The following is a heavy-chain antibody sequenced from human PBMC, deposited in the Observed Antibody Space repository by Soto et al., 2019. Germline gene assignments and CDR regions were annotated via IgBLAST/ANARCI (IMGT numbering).Heavy chain of an antibody. CDR2: ISAYNGNT. V-gene: IGHV1-18*01. D-gene: IGHD2-15*01. J-gene: IGHJ4*02. Sequence: QVPLVQSGAEVKKPGASVKVSCKASGYTFTSYGIIWVRQAPGQGLEWMGWISAYNGNTNYAQKFQGRVTMTRDTSISTAYMELSRLRSDDTAVYYCARDSGYCSGGSCPWANDYWGQGTLVTVSS. CDR3: ARDSGYCSGGSCPWANDY. CDR1: GYTFTSYG.